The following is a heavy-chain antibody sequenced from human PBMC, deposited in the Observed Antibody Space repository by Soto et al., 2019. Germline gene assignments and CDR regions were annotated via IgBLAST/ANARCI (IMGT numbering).Heavy chain of an antibody. CDR2: VYYNENT. Sequence: SETLSLTCSVSGGSISSFTYYWGWIRQPPCKGLEWIGTVYYNENTYHNPSLKSRVTITVDTAKNQFSLNLRSVTAADTAMYFCARRERYYGSPGWFDPWGQGXPVTVSS. D-gene: IGHD3-10*01. J-gene: IGHJ5*02. CDR3: ARRERYYGSPGWFDP. CDR1: GGSISSFTYY. V-gene: IGHV4-39*01.